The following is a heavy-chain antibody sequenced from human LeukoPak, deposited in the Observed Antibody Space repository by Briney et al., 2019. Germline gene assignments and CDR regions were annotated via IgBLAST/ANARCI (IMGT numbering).Heavy chain of an antibody. V-gene: IGHV4-59*01. CDR3: ARPGYSSSWYYFDY. J-gene: IGHJ4*02. CDR1: GGSISSYY. CDR2: IYYSGST. D-gene: IGHD6-13*01. Sequence: PSETLSLTCTVSGGSISSYYWSWIRQPPGGGLEWIGYIYYSGSTNYNPSLKSRVTISVDTSKNQLSLKLSSVTAADTAVYYCARPGYSSSWYYFDYWGQGTLVTVSS.